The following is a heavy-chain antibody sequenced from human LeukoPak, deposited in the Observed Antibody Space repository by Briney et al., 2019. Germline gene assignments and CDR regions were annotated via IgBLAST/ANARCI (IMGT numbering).Heavy chain of an antibody. J-gene: IGHJ4*02. CDR3: ARDGGASGYGSFDY. CDR1: GGSLSSGSYY. CDR2: IYYSGST. Sequence: PSETLSLTCTVSGGSLSSGSYYWSWIRQPPGKGLEWIGYIYYSGSTNYNPSLKSRVTISVDTSKNQFSLNLSSVTAADTAMYYCARDGGASGYGSFDYWGQGTLVTVSS. V-gene: IGHV4-61*01. D-gene: IGHD5-12*01.